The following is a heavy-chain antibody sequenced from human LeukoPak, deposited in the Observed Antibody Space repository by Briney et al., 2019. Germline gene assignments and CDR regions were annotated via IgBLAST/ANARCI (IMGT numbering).Heavy chain of an antibody. D-gene: IGHD5-12*01. Sequence: SETLSLTCAVSGYSISSGYYWGWSRQPPGKGLEWIGSVFHSGSTYNNPSLKTRLTISEDTSKNQLSLKLSSVTAADTAVYYCARGTYSGHDGHDAFDIWGQGTMVTVSS. CDR3: ARGTYSGHDGHDAFDI. CDR1: GYSISSGYY. CDR2: VFHSGST. J-gene: IGHJ3*02. V-gene: IGHV4-38-2*01.